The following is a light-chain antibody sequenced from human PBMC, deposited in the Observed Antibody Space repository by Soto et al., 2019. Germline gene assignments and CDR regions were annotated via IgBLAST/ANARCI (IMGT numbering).Light chain of an antibody. V-gene: IGKV3-11*01. J-gene: IGKJ4*01. CDR1: QSVSSY. CDR3: QQRSNWPST. CDR2: DAS. Sequence: EIVLTQSPATLSLSPGERAALSCRASQSVSSYLAWYQQKPGQAPRLLIYDASKRATGIPARFSGSGSGPEFTLTISSLEPEDFAVYFCQQRSNWPSTFGGGTKVEI.